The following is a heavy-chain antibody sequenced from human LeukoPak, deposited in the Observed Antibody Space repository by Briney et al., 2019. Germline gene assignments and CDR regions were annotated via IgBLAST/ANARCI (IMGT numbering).Heavy chain of an antibody. V-gene: IGHV4-4*07. Sequence: SETLSLTCTVSGGSISSYYWSWIRQPAGKGLEWIGRIYTSGSTNYNPSLKSRVTMSVDTSKNQFSLKLSSVTAADTAVYYCARGTRFGELLYDYYYYGMDVWGQGTTVTVSS. D-gene: IGHD3-10*02. CDR3: ARGTRFGELLYDYYYYGMDV. CDR2: IYTSGST. CDR1: GGSISSYY. J-gene: IGHJ6*02.